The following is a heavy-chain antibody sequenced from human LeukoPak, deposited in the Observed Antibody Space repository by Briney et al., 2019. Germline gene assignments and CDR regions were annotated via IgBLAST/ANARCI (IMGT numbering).Heavy chain of an antibody. CDR2: ISYDGSYK. CDR3: ARGARKGDDYGGFFDY. V-gene: IGHV3-30*04. J-gene: IGHJ4*02. CDR1: GFSFSRYA. D-gene: IGHD4-23*01. Sequence: PGRSLRLSCAASGFSFSRYAMHWVRQAPGKGLEWVAVISYDGSYKDYADSVKGRFTISRDNSKNTLFLQMNSLRAEDTAVYYCARGARKGDDYGGFFDYWGQGTLVTVSS.